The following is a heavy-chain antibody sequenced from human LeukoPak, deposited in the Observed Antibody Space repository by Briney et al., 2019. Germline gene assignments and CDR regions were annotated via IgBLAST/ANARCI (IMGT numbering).Heavy chain of an antibody. D-gene: IGHD3-22*01. Sequence: PSETLSLTCAVYGGSFSGYYWSWIRQPPGKGLEWIGEINHSGSTNYNPSLKSRVTISVDTSKNQFSLKLSSVTAADTAVYYCARVYYDSSGYYLYGAFDIWGQGTMVTVSS. CDR3: ARVYYDSSGYYLYGAFDI. CDR2: INHSGST. CDR1: GGSFSGYY. J-gene: IGHJ3*02. V-gene: IGHV4-34*01.